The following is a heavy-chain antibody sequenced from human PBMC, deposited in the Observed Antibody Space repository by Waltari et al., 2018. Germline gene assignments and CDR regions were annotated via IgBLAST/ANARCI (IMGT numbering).Heavy chain of an antibody. CDR2: FYYSGSN. V-gene: IGHV4-59*01. Sequence: QVQLQESGPGLVKPSEPLSLTCSVSGGSISSYYWRWIRQPPGKGLAWLGYFYYSGSNTNNPTHKSRVTISVDTSKNQFSLKLSSVTAADAAVEYCAGGPSNNGSLSYYYYMDVWGKGTTVTVSS. CDR1: GGSISSYY. CDR3: AGGPSNNGSLSYYYYMDV. D-gene: IGHD4-4*01. J-gene: IGHJ6*03.